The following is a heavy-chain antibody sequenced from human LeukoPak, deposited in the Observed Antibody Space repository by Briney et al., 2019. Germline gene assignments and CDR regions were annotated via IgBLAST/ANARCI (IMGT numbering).Heavy chain of an antibody. V-gene: IGHV4-31*03. J-gene: IGHJ3*01. CDR2: IYPSGTT. CDR1: GDSISSGGHY. D-gene: IGHD3-22*01. Sequence: SETLSLTCTVSGDSISSGGHYWSWIRQNAGKGLEWIGYIYPSGTTYYNPSLRGRLTISVDTSKNQFSLRLTSVTAAGTAVYYCARDYFDSSAYYYGKGFDDWGQGTMVTVSS. CDR3: ARDYFDSSAYYYGKGFDD.